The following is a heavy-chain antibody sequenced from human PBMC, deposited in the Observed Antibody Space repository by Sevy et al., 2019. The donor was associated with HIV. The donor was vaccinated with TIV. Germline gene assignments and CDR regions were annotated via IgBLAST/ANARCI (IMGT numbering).Heavy chain of an antibody. J-gene: IGHJ4*02. Sequence: GGSLRLSCAASGFTFSSYSMNWVRQAPGKGLEWVSSISSSSSYIYYADSVKGRFTISRDNAKNSLYLQMNSLRAEDTAVYYRVRVWRYCSGGSCTMIDYWGQGTLVTVSS. CDR1: GFTFSSYS. CDR2: ISSSSSYI. V-gene: IGHV3-21*01. D-gene: IGHD2-15*01. CDR3: VRVWRYCSGGSCTMIDY.